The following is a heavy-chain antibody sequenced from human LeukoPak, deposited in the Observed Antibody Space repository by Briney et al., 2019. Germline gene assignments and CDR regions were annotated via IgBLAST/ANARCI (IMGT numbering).Heavy chain of an antibody. CDR1: RFSFSSHC. Sequence: PGGSLSLSCPPSRFSFSSHCMSWVRQAAGNGLEWVSSISPGRSNIYYEDSVKGRFTISRDDAKNTLYLQMNSLRAEDTAVYYCARVPSGNGHFDLWGRGTLVTVSS. CDR3: ARVPSGNGHFDL. J-gene: IGHJ2*01. V-gene: IGHV3-21*01. CDR2: ISPGRSNI. D-gene: IGHD1-1*01.